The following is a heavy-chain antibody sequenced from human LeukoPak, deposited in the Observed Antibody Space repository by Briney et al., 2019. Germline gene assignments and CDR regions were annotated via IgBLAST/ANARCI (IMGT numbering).Heavy chain of an antibody. V-gene: IGHV1-18*01. CDR3: ARFDAVQFRPYFDY. J-gene: IGHJ4*02. D-gene: IGHD2-8*01. Sequence: GASVKVSCKASGYTFTSYGISWVRQAPGQGLEWMGCISAYNGNTNYAQKLQGRVTMTTDTSTSTAYMELRSLRSDDTAVYYCARFDAVQFRPYFDYWGQGTLVTVSS. CDR1: GYTFTSYG. CDR2: ISAYNGNT.